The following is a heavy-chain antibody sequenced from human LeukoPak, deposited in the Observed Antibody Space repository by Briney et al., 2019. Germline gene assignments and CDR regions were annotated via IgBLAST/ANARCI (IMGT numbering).Heavy chain of an antibody. CDR1: GFTFSSYA. D-gene: IGHD3-9*01. CDR3: ARGRRYFDWLLPYYYYYYMDV. V-gene: IGHV3-23*01. Sequence: GGSLRLSCAASGFTFSSYAMSWVRQAPGKGLEWVSAISGSGGSTYYADSVKGRFTISRDNSKNTLYLQMNSLRAEDTAVYYCARGRRYFDWLLPYYYYYYMDVWGKGTTVTISS. J-gene: IGHJ6*03. CDR2: ISGSGGST.